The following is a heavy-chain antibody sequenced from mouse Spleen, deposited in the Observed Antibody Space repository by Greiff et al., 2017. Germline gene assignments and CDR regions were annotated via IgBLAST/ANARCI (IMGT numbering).Heavy chain of an antibody. CDR1: GFTFSSYG. V-gene: IGHV5-9-2*01. CDR2: ISRGGSYT. Sequence: EVHLVESGGGLVKPGGSLKLSCAASGFTFSSYGLFWVRQTPEQRLEWVATISRGGSYTYYPDSVKGRFTIPRDTAKNNLYLQRSSLRSKDTSLYYCTRKETDYFDNWGQGTTLTVTS. CDR3: TRKETDYFDN. J-gene: IGHJ2*01.